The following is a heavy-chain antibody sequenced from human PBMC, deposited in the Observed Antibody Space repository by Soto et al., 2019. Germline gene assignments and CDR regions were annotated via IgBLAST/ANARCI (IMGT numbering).Heavy chain of an antibody. Sequence: PSETLSLTCAVHGGSFSGYYWSWIRQPPGKGLEWIGEINHSGSTTYNPSLKSRVTISVDTSKNQFSLKLSSVTAADTAVYYCARALRDIVLMVYAKYYGMDVWGQGTTVTVSS. CDR1: GGSFSGYY. CDR3: ARALRDIVLMVYAKYYGMDV. D-gene: IGHD2-8*01. V-gene: IGHV4-34*01. J-gene: IGHJ6*02. CDR2: INHSGST.